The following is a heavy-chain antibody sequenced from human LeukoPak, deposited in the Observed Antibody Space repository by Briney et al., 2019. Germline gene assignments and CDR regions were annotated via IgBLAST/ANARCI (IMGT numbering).Heavy chain of an antibody. Sequence: GGSLRLSCAASGFTFSDHHMDWVRQAPGKGLEWVAFIRSDAINKYYADSVKGRFTISRDNSKNTLYLQLSSLRAEDTAVYYCARDRSESYYLFDYWGQGTLVTVSS. D-gene: IGHD3-10*01. J-gene: IGHJ4*02. V-gene: IGHV3-30*02. CDR1: GFTFSDHH. CDR2: IRSDAINK. CDR3: ARDRSESYYLFDY.